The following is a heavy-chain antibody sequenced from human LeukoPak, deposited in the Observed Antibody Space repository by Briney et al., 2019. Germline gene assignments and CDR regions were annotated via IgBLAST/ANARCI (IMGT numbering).Heavy chain of an antibody. Sequence: SETLSLTCTVSGGSISSYYWSWLRQPPGKGLEWIGYIYYSGSTNYNPSLKSRVTISVDTSRNHFSLRLSSVTAADTAVYYCARAGRGVIRSFDYWGQGTLITVSS. CDR1: GGSISSYY. J-gene: IGHJ4*02. D-gene: IGHD3-10*01. V-gene: IGHV4-59*01. CDR3: ARAGRGVIRSFDY. CDR2: IYYSGST.